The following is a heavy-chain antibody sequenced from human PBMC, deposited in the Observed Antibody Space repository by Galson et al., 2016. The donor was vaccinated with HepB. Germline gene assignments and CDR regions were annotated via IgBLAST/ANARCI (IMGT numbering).Heavy chain of an antibody. Sequence: SLRLSCAASGFTFSSYPMHWVRQAPGKGLEYVSAISSNGGSTYHADSVKGRFTISRDNSKKTLYLQMSSLRAEDTAVYYCVTAALETAMKVDYFDYWGQGTLVTVSS. CDR2: ISSNGGST. D-gene: IGHD5-18*01. CDR1: GFTFSSYP. V-gene: IGHV3-64D*06. J-gene: IGHJ4*02. CDR3: VTAALETAMKVDYFDY.